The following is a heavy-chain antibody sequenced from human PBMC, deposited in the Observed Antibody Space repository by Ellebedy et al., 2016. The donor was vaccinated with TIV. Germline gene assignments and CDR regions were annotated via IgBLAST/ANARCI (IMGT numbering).Heavy chain of an antibody. CDR2: ISGGGDST. V-gene: IGHV3-23*01. J-gene: IGHJ4*02. Sequence: GGSLRLSCAASGFTFSSFAMHWVRQAPGKGLEWLSVISGGGDSTDHAGSVKGRFTISRDNAKNSVYLQMNSLRAEDTAVYYCARRVGFDYWGQGTLVTASS. D-gene: IGHD1-26*01. CDR3: ARRVGFDY. CDR1: GFTFSSFA.